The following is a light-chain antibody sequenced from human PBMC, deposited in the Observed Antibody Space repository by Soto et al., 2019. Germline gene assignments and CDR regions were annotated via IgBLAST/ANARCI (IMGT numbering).Light chain of an antibody. CDR3: SSYTTSNTRQIV. Sequence: QSALTQPASVSGSPGQSITISCTGTSSDVCGYNYVSWYQHHPGKAPKLIIYDVTNRPSGVSNPLSGSKSGNTASLTISGLQPEDEADYYCSSYTTSNTRQIVFGTGTKVTVL. CDR1: SSDVCGYNY. J-gene: IGLJ1*01. V-gene: IGLV2-14*03. CDR2: DVT.